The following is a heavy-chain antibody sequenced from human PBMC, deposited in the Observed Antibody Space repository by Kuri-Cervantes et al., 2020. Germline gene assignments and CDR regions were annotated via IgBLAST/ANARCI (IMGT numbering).Heavy chain of an antibody. CDR1: GFTFSSYS. D-gene: IGHD3-16*01. Sequence: GESLKISCAASGFTFSSYSMNWVRQAPGKGLEWVSYISSSSSTIYYADSVKGRFTISRDNSKNTLYLEMNSLRAEDTALYYCARDRFGGSRLGELLNYWGQGTLVTVSS. J-gene: IGHJ4*02. V-gene: IGHV3-48*01. CDR3: ARDRFGGSRLGELLNY. CDR2: ISSSSSTI.